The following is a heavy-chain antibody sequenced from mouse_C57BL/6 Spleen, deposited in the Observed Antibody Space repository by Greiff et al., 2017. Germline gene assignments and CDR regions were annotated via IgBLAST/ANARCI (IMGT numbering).Heavy chain of an antibody. CDR3: ARGEEIPDY. CDR1: GFTFSSYA. D-gene: IGHD5-1-1*01. Sequence: EVKLMESGGGLVKPGGSLKLSCAASGFTFSSYAMSWVRQTPEKRLEWVATISDGGSYTYYPDNVKGRFTISRDNAKNNLYLQMSHLTSEEPAMYYCARGEEIPDYWGQGTTLTVAS. CDR2: ISDGGSYT. V-gene: IGHV5-4*03. J-gene: IGHJ2*01.